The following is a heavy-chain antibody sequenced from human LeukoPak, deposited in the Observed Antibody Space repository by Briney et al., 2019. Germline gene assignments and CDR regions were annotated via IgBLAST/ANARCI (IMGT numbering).Heavy chain of an antibody. CDR1: GFTFSHAW. D-gene: IGHD6-13*01. CDR3: ARDVGYSSSWYFDY. CDR2: IKQDGSEK. V-gene: IGHV3-7*01. Sequence: GGSLRLSCAASGFTFSHAWMSWVRQAPGKGLEWVANIKQDGSEKYYVDSVKGRFTISRDNAKNSLYLQMNSLRAEDTAVYYCARDVGYSSSWYFDYWGQGTLVTVSS. J-gene: IGHJ4*02.